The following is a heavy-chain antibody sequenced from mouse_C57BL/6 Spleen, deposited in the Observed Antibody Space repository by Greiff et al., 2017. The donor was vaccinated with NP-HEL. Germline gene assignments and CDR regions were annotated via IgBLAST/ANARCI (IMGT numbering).Heavy chain of an antibody. D-gene: IGHD2-3*01. CDR1: GYTFTSYW. CDR3: AREGDGFYWYFDV. V-gene: IGHV1-72*01. J-gene: IGHJ1*03. CDR2: IDPNSGGT. Sequence: QVQLQQSGAELVKPGASVKLSCKASGYTFTSYWMHWVKQRPGRGLEWIVRIDPNSGGTKYNEKFKSKATLTVDKPSSTAYMQLSSLTSEDSAVYYCAREGDGFYWYFDVWGTGTTVTVSS.